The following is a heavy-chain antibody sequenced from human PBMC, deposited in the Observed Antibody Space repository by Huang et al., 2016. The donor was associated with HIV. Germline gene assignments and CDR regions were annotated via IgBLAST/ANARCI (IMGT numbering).Heavy chain of an antibody. CDR1: GGPISNSSHY. V-gene: IGHV4-39*01. CDR2: MDYSGAT. CDR3: VGYCTGGTCFEAFDI. Sequence: QLQLQESGPGLVKPSETLSLTCTVSGGPISNSSHYWGWIRQPPGKGLEWIGSMDYSGATHHNPSLKSRVTMSVDASKGQISLNLISVPAADTALYYCVGYCTGGTCFEAFDIWGQGTRVTVSS. D-gene: IGHD2-8*02. J-gene: IGHJ3*02.